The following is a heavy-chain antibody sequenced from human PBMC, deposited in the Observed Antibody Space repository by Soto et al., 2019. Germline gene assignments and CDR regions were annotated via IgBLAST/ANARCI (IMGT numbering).Heavy chain of an antibody. CDR3: AIVLTSVTTGELDP. CDR2: INPNNGAT. CDR1: GYTFTAYF. V-gene: IGHV1-2*02. J-gene: IGHJ5*02. Sequence: QAQLVQSGAAVKKPGASVTVSCKASGYTFTAYFIHWVRQAPGQGFEWVGWINPNNGATNIARKFQGRVTMTWDTSISTAYMELSRVRSDDTAIFYCAIVLTSVTTGELDPWGQGTLVTVSS. D-gene: IGHD4-17*01.